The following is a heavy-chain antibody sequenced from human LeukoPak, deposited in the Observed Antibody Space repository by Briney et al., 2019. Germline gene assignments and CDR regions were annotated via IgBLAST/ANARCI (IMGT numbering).Heavy chain of an antibody. V-gene: IGHV3-66*01. D-gene: IGHD6-19*01. CDR1: GFTVSSNY. J-gene: IGHJ4*02. CDR3: ARDDSAWYAY. Sequence: GGSLRLSCAASGFTVSSNYMSWIRQAPGKGLEWVSVIYRSGSTHYADSVKDRFIISRDNSKNTLYLQMNSLRAEDTAVYYCARDDSAWYAYWGPGTLVTVSS. CDR2: IYRSGST.